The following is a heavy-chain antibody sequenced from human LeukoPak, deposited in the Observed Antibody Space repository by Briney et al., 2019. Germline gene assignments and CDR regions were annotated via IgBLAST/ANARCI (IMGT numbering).Heavy chain of an antibody. CDR1: GGSISSYY. D-gene: IGHD2/OR15-2a*01. CDR3: ARHVKGSTHGFDP. Sequence: SETLSLTCTVSGGSISSYYWSWIRQPPGKGLEWIGYIYYSGSTNHNPSLKSRVTISVDTSKNQFSLKLSSVTAADTAAYYCARHVKGSTHGFDPWGQGTLVTVSS. V-gene: IGHV4-59*08. J-gene: IGHJ5*02. CDR2: IYYSGST.